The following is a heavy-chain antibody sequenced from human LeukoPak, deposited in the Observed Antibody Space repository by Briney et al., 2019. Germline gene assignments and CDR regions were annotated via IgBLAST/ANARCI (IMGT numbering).Heavy chain of an antibody. Sequence: SETLSLTCAVYGGSFSGYYWSWIRQPPGKGLEWIGEINHSGSTNYNPSLKSRVTISVDTSKNQFSLKLSSVTAADTAAYYCAREDFWSGYYHRGYFQHWGQGTLVTVSP. D-gene: IGHD3-3*01. CDR2: INHSGST. J-gene: IGHJ1*01. V-gene: IGHV4-34*01. CDR3: AREDFWSGYYHRGYFQH. CDR1: GGSFSGYY.